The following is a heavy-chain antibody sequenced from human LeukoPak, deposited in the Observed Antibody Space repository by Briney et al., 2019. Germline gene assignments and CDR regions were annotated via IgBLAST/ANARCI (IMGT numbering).Heavy chain of an antibody. J-gene: IGHJ4*02. D-gene: IGHD5-18*01. CDR1: GFTFSSYS. Sequence: GGSLRLSCAASGFTFSSYSMNWVRQAPGKGLEWVSSISSGSDYIFYADSVKGRFTISRDNAKNSLSLQTNSLRAEDTAVYYCAWGTAMAPYDYWGQGTLVTVSS. CDR3: AWGTAMAPYDY. CDR2: ISSGSDYI. V-gene: IGHV3-21*01.